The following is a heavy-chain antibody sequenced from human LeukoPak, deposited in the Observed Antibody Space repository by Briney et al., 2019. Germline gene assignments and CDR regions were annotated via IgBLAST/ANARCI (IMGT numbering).Heavy chain of an antibody. J-gene: IGHJ4*02. V-gene: IGHV3-66*01. Sequence: GGSLRLSCAASGFTVSSNYMSWVRQAPGKWLEWVSVIYSGGSTYYADSVKGRFTISRDNSKNTLYLQMNSLRAEDTAVYYCARDWSYGRSWSFDYWGQGTLVTVSS. CDR1: GFTVSSNY. D-gene: IGHD3-10*02. CDR3: ARDWSYGRSWSFDY. CDR2: IYSGGST.